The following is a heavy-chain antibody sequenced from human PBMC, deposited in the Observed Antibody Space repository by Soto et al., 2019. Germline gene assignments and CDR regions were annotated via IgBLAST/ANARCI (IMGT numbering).Heavy chain of an antibody. V-gene: IGHV3-30*03. CDR2: ILHDGSAE. D-gene: IGHD4-4*01. Sequence: GGSLRLSCAASGFIFTSYGMHWVRQAPGKGLEWMALILHDGSAEYYADSVKGRFTISRDNSRNTLYLQMNSLTAEDTAVYYCARSRDGYSFYFYYGMDGWGQGTTVTVSS. J-gene: IGHJ6*02. CDR3: ARSRDGYSFYFYYGMDG. CDR1: GFIFTSYG.